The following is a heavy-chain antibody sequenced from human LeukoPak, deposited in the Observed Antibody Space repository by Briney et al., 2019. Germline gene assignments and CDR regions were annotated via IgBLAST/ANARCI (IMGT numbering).Heavy chain of an antibody. CDR1: GFTFSSFG. V-gene: IGHV3-23*01. CDR3: AKYPFGSY. Sequence: PGGSLRLSCAASGFTFSSFGMSWVRQAPGKGLEWVSAISSTGGTAYYADSVKGRFTISRDNSKNTLYLQMNSLRAEDTAVYYCAKYPFGSYWGQGTLVTVSS. J-gene: IGHJ4*02. D-gene: IGHD3-10*01. CDR2: ISSTGGTA.